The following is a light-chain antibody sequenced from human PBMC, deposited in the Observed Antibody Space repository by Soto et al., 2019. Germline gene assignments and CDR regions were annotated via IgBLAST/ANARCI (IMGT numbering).Light chain of an antibody. V-gene: IGKV3-20*01. J-gene: IGKJ2*01. CDR3: KHYGGSPLYT. CDR2: DTS. Sequence: EMVLTQSPGTLSLSPGERATLSCRASQSVTSSHLAWYQQKPGQAPRLLIYDTSRRATGIPDRFSGSASGTDFTLTVSRLEPEDFAVYYCKHYGGSPLYTFGQGTKMEIK. CDR1: QSVTSSH.